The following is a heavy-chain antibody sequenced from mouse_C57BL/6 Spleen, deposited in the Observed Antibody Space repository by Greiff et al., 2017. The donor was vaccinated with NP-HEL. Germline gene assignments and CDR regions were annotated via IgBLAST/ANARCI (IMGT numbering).Heavy chain of an antibody. Sequence: EVQRVESGGGLVKPGGSLKLSCAASGFTFSSYAMSWVRQTPEKRLEWVATISDGGSYTYSPDNVKGRFTISRDNAKNNLYLQMSHLKSEDTAMYYCARGDGARDFDYWGQGTTLTVSS. J-gene: IGHJ2*01. CDR1: GFTFSSYA. D-gene: IGHD2-3*01. CDR3: ARGDGARDFDY. CDR2: ISDGGSYT. V-gene: IGHV5-4*01.